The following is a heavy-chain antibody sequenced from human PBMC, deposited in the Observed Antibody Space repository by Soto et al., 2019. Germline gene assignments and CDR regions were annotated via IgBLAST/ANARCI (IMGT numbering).Heavy chain of an antibody. Sequence: QVQLGQSGAEVKKPGASVKVSCTASGYIFTTYHLHWVQQAPGQGPEWMGVINPSGGTTTYAQRFQGRVTLTRDTSTSTVYMELNSLRSEDTAVYYCAREAVAHYSGMDVWGQGTTVTVSS. CDR1: GYIFTTYH. CDR3: AREAVAHYSGMDV. V-gene: IGHV1-46*01. D-gene: IGHD2-15*01. CDR2: INPSGGTT. J-gene: IGHJ6*02.